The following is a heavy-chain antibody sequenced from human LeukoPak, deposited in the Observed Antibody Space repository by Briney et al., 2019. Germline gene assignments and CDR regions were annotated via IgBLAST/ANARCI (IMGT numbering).Heavy chain of an antibody. CDR2: INPNSGGT. CDR1: GYTFTGYY. J-gene: IGHJ4*02. D-gene: IGHD2-15*01. Sequence: ASVKVSCKASGYTFTGYYMHWVRQAPGQGLEWMGWINPNSGGTNYAQKFQGRVTITADKSTSTAYMELSSLRSEDTAVYYCARVTSGGPDYWGQGTLVTVSS. V-gene: IGHV1-2*02. CDR3: ARVTSGGPDY.